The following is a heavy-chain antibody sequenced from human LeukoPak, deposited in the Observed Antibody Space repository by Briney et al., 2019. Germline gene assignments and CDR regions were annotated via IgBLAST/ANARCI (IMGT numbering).Heavy chain of an antibody. J-gene: IGHJ3*02. D-gene: IGHD2-2*01. V-gene: IGHV4-59*08. CDR2: IYYSVST. Sequence: PSETLSLTCTVSGGSISSYYWSWIRQPPGKGLERIGYIYYSVSTNYNPSLKSRVTISVDTSKNQFSLKLSSVTAADTAVYYCAVGNCPTTSCYPGVAFDIWGQGTMVTVSS. CDR3: AVGNCPTTSCYPGVAFDI. CDR1: GGSISSYY.